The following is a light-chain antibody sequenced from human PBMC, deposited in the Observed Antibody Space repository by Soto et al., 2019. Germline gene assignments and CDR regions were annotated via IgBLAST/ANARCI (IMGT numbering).Light chain of an antibody. CDR2: DNN. Sequence: QSALTQTPSVSAAPGQKVTISCSGSSSNIGNNYVSWYQQLPGTAPKLLIYDNNKRPSGIPDRFSGSKSGTSATLGITGLQTVDEADYYCGTWDSSLSAVVFGGGTKLTVL. CDR1: SSNIGNNY. J-gene: IGLJ2*01. V-gene: IGLV1-51*01. CDR3: GTWDSSLSAVV.